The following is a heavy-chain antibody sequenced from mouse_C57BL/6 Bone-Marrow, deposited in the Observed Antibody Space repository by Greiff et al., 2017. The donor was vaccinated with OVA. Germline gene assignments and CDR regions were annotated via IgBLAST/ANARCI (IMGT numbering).Heavy chain of an antibody. J-gene: IGHJ2*01. D-gene: IGHD1-1*01. CDR1: GYTFTSYW. Sequence: QVQLQQSGAELVMPGASVKLSCKASGYTFTSYWMHWVKQRPGQGLEWIGEIDPSDSYTNYNQTFKGKSTLTVDKSSSAAYMQLSSLTSEDSAVYYCARSGGSSPLFDDWGQGTTLTVSS. V-gene: IGHV1-69*01. CDR3: ARSGGSSPLFDD. CDR2: IDPSDSYT.